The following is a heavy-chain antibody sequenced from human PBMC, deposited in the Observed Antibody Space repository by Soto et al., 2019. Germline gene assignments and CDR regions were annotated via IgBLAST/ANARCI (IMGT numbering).Heavy chain of an antibody. V-gene: IGHV1-69*12. J-gene: IGHJ6*02. D-gene: IGHD3-22*01. CDR2: IIPIFGTA. Sequence: QVQLVQSGAEMKKPGSSVKVSCKASGGTFSSYAISWVRQAPGQGLEWMGGIIPIFGTANYAQKFQGRVTITADESTSTAYMELSSLRSDDTAVYYCASSSGYYQYYYYGMDVWGQGTTVTVSS. CDR1: GGTFSSYA. CDR3: ASSSGYYQYYYYGMDV.